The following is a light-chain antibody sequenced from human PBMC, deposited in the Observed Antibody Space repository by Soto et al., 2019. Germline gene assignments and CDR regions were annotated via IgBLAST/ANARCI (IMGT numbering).Light chain of an antibody. J-gene: IGKJ1*01. CDR2: WAS. CDR1: LSVFFTSNNKNY. V-gene: IGKV4-1*01. CDR3: QQYYSTPRT. Sequence: DIVMTQSPDSLAVSLGGRATINCKSSLSVFFTSNNKNYLAWYQQKPRQPPKLLLHWASTRESGVPDRFSGSGSGTDFTLTISRLQAEDVALYYCQQYYSTPRTFGQGTKVELK.